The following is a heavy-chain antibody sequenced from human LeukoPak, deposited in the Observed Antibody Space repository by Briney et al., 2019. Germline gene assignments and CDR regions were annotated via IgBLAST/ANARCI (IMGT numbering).Heavy chain of an antibody. CDR2: IYHSGSS. D-gene: IGHD3-10*01. V-gene: IGHV4-38-2*02. CDR1: GYSIRSGYY. CDR3: ARDRIYGSGSDHFDY. J-gene: IGHJ4*02. Sequence: KASETLSLTCTVSGYSIRSGYYWGWIRQPPGKGLKWIGSIYHSGSSYYNPSLRSRVMISVDTSKNKLSLKLSSVTAADTAVYFCARDRIYGSGSDHFDYWGQGTLVTVSS.